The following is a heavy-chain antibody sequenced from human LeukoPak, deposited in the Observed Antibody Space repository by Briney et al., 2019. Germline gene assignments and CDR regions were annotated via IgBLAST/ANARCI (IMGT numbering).Heavy chain of an antibody. CDR3: ARAPQYSSSHFDI. CDR2: IYYSGTT. CDR1: GGSISSYY. Sequence: KPSETLSLTCTASGGSISSYYWSWIRQPPGKGLEWIGYIYYSGTTNYNPSLKSRVTISGDTSKNQFSLKLSSVTAADTAVYYCARAPQYSSSHFDIWGQGTMVSVSS. V-gene: IGHV4-59*01. J-gene: IGHJ3*02. D-gene: IGHD6-13*01.